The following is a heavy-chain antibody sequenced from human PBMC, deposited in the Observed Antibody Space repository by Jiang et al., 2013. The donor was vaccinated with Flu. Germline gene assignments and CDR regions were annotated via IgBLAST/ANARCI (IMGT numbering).Heavy chain of an antibody. CDR1: GGSVSSGSYH. V-gene: IGHV4-61*02. Sequence: GPGLVKPSQTLSLFCTVSGGSVSSGSYHWSWIRQSAGKRLEWIAGISASGITYYKPSLRSRLTISLDTSKNRVSLELGSVTAADTAVYYCSRDAPLSPPHRAFDIWGQGTMVTVSS. J-gene: IGHJ3*02. CDR2: ISASGIT. CDR3: SRDAPLSPPHRAFDI.